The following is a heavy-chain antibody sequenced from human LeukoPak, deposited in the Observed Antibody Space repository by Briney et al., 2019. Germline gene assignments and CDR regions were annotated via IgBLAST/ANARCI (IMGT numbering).Heavy chain of an antibody. V-gene: IGHV1-69-2*01. CDR2: VDPEDGET. Sequence: ASVKVSCKVSGYTFTDYYMHWVQQGPGKGLEWMGLVDPEDGETIYAEKFQGRVTITADTSTDTAYMELSSLRSEDTAVYYCAKVLTDSPPWRGAFDIWGQGTMVTVSS. CDR3: AKVLTDSPPWRGAFDI. J-gene: IGHJ3*02. D-gene: IGHD2-15*01. CDR1: GYTFTDYY.